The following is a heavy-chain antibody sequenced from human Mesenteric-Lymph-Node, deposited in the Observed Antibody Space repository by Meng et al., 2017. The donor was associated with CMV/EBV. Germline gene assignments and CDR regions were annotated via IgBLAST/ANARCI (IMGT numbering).Heavy chain of an antibody. CDR2: IWYDGSDK. V-gene: IGHV3-30*02. CDR1: GFDFRNYA. Sequence: GGSLRLSCETSGFDFRNYAMHWVRQAPGKGLEWVAFIWYDGSDKEYGDSVKGRFTISRDNFKNTLYLHMSSLRPEDTAMYFCAKAQVATNAGSYLGLGYWGQGTLVTVSS. J-gene: IGHJ4*02. CDR3: AKAQVATNAGSYLGLGY. D-gene: IGHD1-14*01.